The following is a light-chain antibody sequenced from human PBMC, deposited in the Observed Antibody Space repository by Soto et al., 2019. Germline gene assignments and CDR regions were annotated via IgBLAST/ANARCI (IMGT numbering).Light chain of an antibody. V-gene: IGLV2-8*01. CDR1: SSDVGDYNY. Sequence: QSALTQPPSASGSPGQSVTISCTGTSSDVGDYNYVSWYQQHPGKATKLMIYEVSKRPSGVPDRFSGSKSGNTASLTVSGLQAEDEADYYCTSYAGSNNYVFGTGTKVTVL. J-gene: IGLJ1*01. CDR2: EVS. CDR3: TSYAGSNNYV.